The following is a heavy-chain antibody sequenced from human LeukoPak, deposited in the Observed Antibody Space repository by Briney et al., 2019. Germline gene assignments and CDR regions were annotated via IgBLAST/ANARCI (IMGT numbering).Heavy chain of an antibody. CDR3: ARPKGQWLVLDY. D-gene: IGHD6-19*01. J-gene: IGHJ4*02. CDR2: LSYDGSNK. Sequence: GGSLRLSCAASGFTFSCYAMHWVRQAPGKGLEWVAVLSYDGSNKYYADSVKGRFTISRDNSKNTLYLQMNSLRAEDTAVYYCARPKGQWLVLDYWGQGTLVTVSS. CDR1: GFTFSCYA. V-gene: IGHV3-30-3*01.